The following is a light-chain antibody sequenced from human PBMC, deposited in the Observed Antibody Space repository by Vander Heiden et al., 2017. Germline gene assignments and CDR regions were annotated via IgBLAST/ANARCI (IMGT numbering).Light chain of an antibody. CDR2: AAS. Sequence: DIQMTQSPSSRSASVGDRVTITCRASQSISSYLNWYQQKPGKAPNLLIYAASSLESGVPSRFSGSESETDFTLTISSLQPEDFATYYCQQSYSTPPTFDRGTKLEIK. J-gene: IGKJ2*01. CDR1: QSISSY. CDR3: QQSYSTPPT. V-gene: IGKV1-39*01.